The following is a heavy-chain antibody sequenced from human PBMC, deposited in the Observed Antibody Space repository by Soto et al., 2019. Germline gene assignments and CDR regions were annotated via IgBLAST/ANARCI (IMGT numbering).Heavy chain of an antibody. CDR1: GYSFTSYW. V-gene: IGHV5-51*01. CDR2: INPGDSDS. CDR3: ARQGDTAMVPFDY. J-gene: IGHJ4*02. Sequence: GESLKISCQGFGYSFTSYWIGWVRQMPGKGLEWMGIINPGDSDSRYSPSFQGQVTISADKSISTAYLQWNSLKASYTAMYYCARQGDTAMVPFDYWGQGTLVTVSS. D-gene: IGHD5-18*01.